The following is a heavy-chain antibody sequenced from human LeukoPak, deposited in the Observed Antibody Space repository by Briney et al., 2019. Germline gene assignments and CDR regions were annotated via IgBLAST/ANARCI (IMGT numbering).Heavy chain of an antibody. D-gene: IGHD3-22*01. CDR2: IKQDGSEE. Sequence: GGSLRLSCAASGFTFSSYGMSWVRQAPGKGLEWVANIKQDGSEEYYVDSVKGRFTISRDNAKNSLYLQMNNLRAEDTAVYYCARSGYDSSGYRIEDYWGQGTLVTVSS. V-gene: IGHV3-7*01. CDR1: GFTFSSYG. CDR3: ARSGYDSSGYRIEDY. J-gene: IGHJ4*02.